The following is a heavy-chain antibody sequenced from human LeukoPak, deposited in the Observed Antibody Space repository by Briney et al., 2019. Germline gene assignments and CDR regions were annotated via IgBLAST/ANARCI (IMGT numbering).Heavy chain of an antibody. D-gene: IGHD3-16*01. J-gene: IGHJ4*02. CDR2: ITNDGSST. CDR3: ATQPGGTPAS. V-gene: IGHV3-74*01. Sequence: GGSLRLSCAASGLTFSSHWMHWVRQAPGKGLGWVSRITNDGSSTTYADSVKGRFTISRDNAKNMLYLQVNSLRAEETAVYYCATQPGGTPASRGQGTLVTVSP. CDR1: GLTFSSHW.